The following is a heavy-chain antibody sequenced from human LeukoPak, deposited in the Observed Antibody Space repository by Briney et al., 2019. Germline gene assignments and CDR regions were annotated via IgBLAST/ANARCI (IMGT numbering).Heavy chain of an antibody. V-gene: IGHV3-21*01. Sequence: GGSLRLSCAASGFTLRNYSMNWVRQAPAKGLEWVSSISSSSSDIYYADSVKGRSTISRDNAKNSLYLQMNSLRAEDTAVYYCARVPGSSSPTDYWGQGTLVTVSS. D-gene: IGHD6-13*01. CDR2: ISSSSSDI. J-gene: IGHJ4*02. CDR1: GFTLRNYS. CDR3: ARVPGSSSPTDY.